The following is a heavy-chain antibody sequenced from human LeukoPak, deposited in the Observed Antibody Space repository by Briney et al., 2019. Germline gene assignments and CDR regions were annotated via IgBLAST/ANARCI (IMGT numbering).Heavy chain of an antibody. Sequence: SETLSLTCAVYGGSFSGYYWSWIRQPPGKGLEWIGEINHSGSTNYNPSLKSRVTISVDTSKNQFSLKLSSVTAADTAVYYCARGPYRSSWPNWDQGTMVTVSS. CDR1: GGSFSGYY. CDR3: ARGPYRSSWPN. CDR2: INHSGST. J-gene: IGHJ3*01. D-gene: IGHD6-13*01. V-gene: IGHV4-34*01.